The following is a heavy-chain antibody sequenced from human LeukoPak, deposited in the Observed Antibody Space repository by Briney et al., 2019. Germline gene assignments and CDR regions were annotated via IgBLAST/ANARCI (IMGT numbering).Heavy chain of an antibody. CDR2: IKEDGRRT. V-gene: IGHV3-7*01. CDR1: GFTFRSYW. J-gene: IGHJ4*02. CDR3: ASGPWELDF. Sequence: GGSLRLSCAASGFTFRSYWMSWVRQAPGRGLEWVARIKEDGRRTDYVDSVKGRFTISRDNAKSSLYLQMSSLRAEDTAVYYCASGPWELDFWGQGTLVTVSS. D-gene: IGHD1-26*01.